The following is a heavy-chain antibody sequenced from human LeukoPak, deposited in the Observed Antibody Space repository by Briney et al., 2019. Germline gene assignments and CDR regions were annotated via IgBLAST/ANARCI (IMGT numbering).Heavy chain of an antibody. CDR3: ASGIYYASVHTWSPV. V-gene: IGHV3-21*01. Sequence: GRSLRLSCAALGTTFSSYSMNWFRQAPGKGLEWVSSISSSNIYIYYTDSVKGRFTISRDDARNSLDLQMNSLRPEDTAVYSCASGIYYASVHTWSPVWGQGTLVTVSS. J-gene: IGHJ4*02. CDR1: GTTFSSYS. D-gene: IGHD3-10*01. CDR2: ISSSNIYI.